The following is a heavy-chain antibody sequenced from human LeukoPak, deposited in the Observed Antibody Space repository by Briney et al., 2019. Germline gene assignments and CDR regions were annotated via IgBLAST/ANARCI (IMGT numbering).Heavy chain of an antibody. CDR2: IYYSGST. V-gene: IGHV4-59*01. Sequence: SETLSLTCTVSGGSISSYYWSWIRQPPGKGVEWIGYIYYSGSTNYNPSLKSRVTMSVDTSKNQFSLKLSSVTAADTAVYYCARDKDYFDSGGAFDIWGQGTMVTVSS. CDR3: ARDKDYFDSGGAFDI. D-gene: IGHD3-22*01. CDR1: GGSISSYY. J-gene: IGHJ3*02.